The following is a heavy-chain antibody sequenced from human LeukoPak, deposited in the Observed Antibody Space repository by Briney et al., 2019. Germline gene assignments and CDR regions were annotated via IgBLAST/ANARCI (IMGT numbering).Heavy chain of an antibody. V-gene: IGHV4-4*07. D-gene: IGHD6-6*01. CDR3: AREGSATARPFVSNDY. J-gene: IGHJ4*02. CDR1: GGSISSYY. CDR2: IHTSGNT. Sequence: PSETLSLTCTVAGGSISSYYWSWIRQPAGEGLEWIWRIHTSGNTDYNPSLKSRVTMSVDTSKNQFSLKVRSVTVADTAVYYCAREGSATARPFVSNDYWGQGTLVTVSS.